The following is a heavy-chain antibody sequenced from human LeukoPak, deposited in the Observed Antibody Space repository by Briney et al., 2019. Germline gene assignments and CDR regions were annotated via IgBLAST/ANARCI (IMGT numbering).Heavy chain of an antibody. CDR3: TRVFAYSYGDFDN. J-gene: IGHJ4*02. Sequence: PGGSLRLSCEASGFTVRNNYMTWVRQAPGKGLEWVSVIYSGGGTYYADSAKDRFTISRDNSKNTLFLQMNSLRVEDSAVYYGTRVFAYSYGDFDNWGQGTLVAVSS. CDR2: IYSGGGT. CDR1: GFTVRNNY. V-gene: IGHV3-66*01. D-gene: IGHD5-18*01.